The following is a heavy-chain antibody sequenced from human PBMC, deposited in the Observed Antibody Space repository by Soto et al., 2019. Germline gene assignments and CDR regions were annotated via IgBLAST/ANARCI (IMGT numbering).Heavy chain of an antibody. Sequence: PSETLSLTCTVSGGSVSSGSYYWSWIRQPPGKGLEWIGYIYYSGSTNYNPSLKSRVTISVDTSKNQFSLKLSSVTAADTAVYYCARGSGGYYYDFDYWGQGTLVTVSS. V-gene: IGHV4-61*01. CDR1: GGSVSSGSYY. CDR3: ARGSGGYYYDFDY. D-gene: IGHD3-22*01. CDR2: IYYSGST. J-gene: IGHJ4*02.